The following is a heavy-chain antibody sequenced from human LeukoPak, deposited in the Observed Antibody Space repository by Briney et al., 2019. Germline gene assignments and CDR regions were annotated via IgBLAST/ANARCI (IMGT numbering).Heavy chain of an antibody. D-gene: IGHD3-16*01. J-gene: IGHJ4*02. CDR3: ARDKGGIGHYFDY. V-gene: IGHV3-21*01. CDR1: GFTVSSNY. CDR2: ISSSSSYI. Sequence: GGSLRLSCAASGFTVSSNYMSWVRQAPGKGLEWVSSISSSSSYIYYADSVKGRFTISRDNAKNSLYLQMNSLRAEDTAVYYCARDKGGIGHYFDYWGQGTLVTVSS.